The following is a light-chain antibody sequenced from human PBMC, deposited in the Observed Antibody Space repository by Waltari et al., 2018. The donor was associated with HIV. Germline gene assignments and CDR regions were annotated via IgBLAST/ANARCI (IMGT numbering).Light chain of an antibody. CDR1: YGSVSTSYY. CDR2: STI. CDR3: VLYMGSGIGV. J-gene: IGLJ3*02. Sequence: QTVVTQEPSFSVSPGGTVTLTCGLSYGSVSTSYYPSWYQQTPGQAPRTLIYSTITRSSGVPDRFSGSILGNKAALTITGAQADDESDYYCVLYMGSGIGVFVGGTKLTVL. V-gene: IGLV8-61*01.